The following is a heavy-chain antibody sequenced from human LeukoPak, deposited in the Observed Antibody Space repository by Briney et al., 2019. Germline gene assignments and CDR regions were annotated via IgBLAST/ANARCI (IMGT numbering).Heavy chain of an antibody. Sequence: GGSLRLSCAASGFTFSNYWMSWVRQAPGKGLEWVANIKQDGSEKHYMDSVKGRFTISRDSAKNSVYLEMNSLSDDDTAVYYCARGLHCSSTSCYAHYYYYYMDVWGKGTTVTVSS. J-gene: IGHJ6*03. CDR1: GFTFSNYW. V-gene: IGHV3-7*01. CDR3: ARGLHCSSTSCYAHYYYYYMDV. D-gene: IGHD2-2*01. CDR2: IKQDGSEK.